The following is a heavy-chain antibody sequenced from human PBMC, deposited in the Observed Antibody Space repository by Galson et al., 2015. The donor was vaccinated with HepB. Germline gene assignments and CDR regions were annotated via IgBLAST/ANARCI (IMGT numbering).Heavy chain of an antibody. CDR1: GGTFSRYA. CDR3: ARSGTDYDFWSGPPRSWYYGMDV. Sequence: SVKVSCKASGGTFSRYAISWVRQAPGQGLEWMGGIIPIFGTANYAQKFQGRVTITADESTSTAYMELSSLRSEDTAVYYCARSGTDYDFWSGPPRSWYYGMDVWGQGTTVTVSS. V-gene: IGHV1-69*13. D-gene: IGHD3-3*01. J-gene: IGHJ6*02. CDR2: IIPIFGTA.